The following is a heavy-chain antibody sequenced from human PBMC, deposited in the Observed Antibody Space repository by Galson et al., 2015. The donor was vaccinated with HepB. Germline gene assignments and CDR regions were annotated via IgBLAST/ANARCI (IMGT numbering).Heavy chain of an antibody. Sequence: SVKVSCKASGGTFSSYAISWVRQAPGQGLEWMGGIIPIFGTANYAQKFQGRVTITADESTCTAYMELSSLRSEDTAVYYCARAHGIAAAGTGDYYYGMDVWGQGTTVTVSS. CDR2: IIPIFGTA. J-gene: IGHJ6*02. CDR3: ARAHGIAAAGTGDYYYGMDV. D-gene: IGHD6-13*01. CDR1: GGTFSSYA. V-gene: IGHV1-69*13.